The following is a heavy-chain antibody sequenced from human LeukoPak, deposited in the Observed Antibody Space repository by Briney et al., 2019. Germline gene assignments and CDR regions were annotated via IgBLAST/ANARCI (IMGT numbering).Heavy chain of an antibody. CDR3: ARGEYSYGYDY. V-gene: IGHV1-2*02. J-gene: IGHJ4*02. CDR1: GYTFTSYG. Sequence: ASVKVSCKASGYTFTSYGISWVRQAPGQGLEWMGWINPNSGGTKNSQKFQGRVTMTSDTSISTAYMELSRLTSDDTAVYYCARGEYSYGYDYWGQGTLVTVSS. CDR2: INPNSGGT. D-gene: IGHD5-18*01.